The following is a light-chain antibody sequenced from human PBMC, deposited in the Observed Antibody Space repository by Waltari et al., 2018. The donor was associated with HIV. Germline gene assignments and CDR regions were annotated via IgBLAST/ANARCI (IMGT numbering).Light chain of an antibody. J-gene: IGLJ1*01. Sequence: QSVLTQPPSVSGAPGQRITISCTGSSSNIGAGFDVHWYQQLPGTAPKVLIYGTSNRPSGVPDRFSGSKSGTSASLAITGLQADDEADYYCQSYDSSLRGHVFGTGTKVTVL. CDR2: GTS. CDR3: QSYDSSLRGHV. CDR1: SSNIGAGFD. V-gene: IGLV1-40*01.